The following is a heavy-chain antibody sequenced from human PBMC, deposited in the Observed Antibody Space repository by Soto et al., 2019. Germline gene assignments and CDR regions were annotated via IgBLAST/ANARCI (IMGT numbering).Heavy chain of an antibody. V-gene: IGHV3-48*01. D-gene: IGHD6-13*01. Sequence: GESLKISCAASGFTFSSYSFNWVRQAPGKGLEWLSYIGSSSTTIYHADSVKGRFIISRDNAKNSLYLQMNSLRPEDTAVYYCAREQQLAFDNWGQGTRVTVSS. J-gene: IGHJ4*02. CDR3: AREQQLAFDN. CDR2: IGSSSTTI. CDR1: GFTFSSYS.